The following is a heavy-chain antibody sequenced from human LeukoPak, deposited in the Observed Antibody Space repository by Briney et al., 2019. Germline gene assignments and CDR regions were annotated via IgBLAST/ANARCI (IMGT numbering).Heavy chain of an antibody. J-gene: IGHJ4*02. CDR1: GGSFSGYY. Sequence: SETLSLTCAVHGGSFSGYYWSWIRQPPGKGLEWIGEINHSGSTNYNPSLKSRVTISVDTSKNQFSLKLSSVTAADTAVYYCARVGRNYGYSYGYVGYYFDYWGQGTLVTVSS. CDR3: ARVGRNYGYSYGYVGYYFDY. D-gene: IGHD5-18*01. V-gene: IGHV4-34*01. CDR2: INHSGST.